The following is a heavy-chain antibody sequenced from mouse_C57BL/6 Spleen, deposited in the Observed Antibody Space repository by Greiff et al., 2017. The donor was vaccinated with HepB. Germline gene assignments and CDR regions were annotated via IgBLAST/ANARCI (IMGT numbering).Heavy chain of an antibody. Sequence: QVQLQQPGAELVKPGASVKMSCKASGYTFTSYWITWVKQRPGQGLEWIGDIYPGSGSTNYNEKFKSKATLTVDTSSSTAYMQLSSLTSEDSAVYYCARCGMVRTRAWFAYWGQGTLVTVSA. V-gene: IGHV1-55*01. CDR3: ARCGMVRTRAWFAY. D-gene: IGHD2-2*01. CDR2: IYPGSGST. CDR1: GYTFTSYW. J-gene: IGHJ3*01.